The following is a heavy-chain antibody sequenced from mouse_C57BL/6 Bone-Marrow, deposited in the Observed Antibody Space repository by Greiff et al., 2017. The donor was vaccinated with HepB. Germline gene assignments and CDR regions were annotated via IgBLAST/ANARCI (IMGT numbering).Heavy chain of an antibody. CDR3: ATRTGFAY. V-gene: IGHV1-42*01. CDR2: INPSTGGT. CDR1: GYSFTGYY. J-gene: IGHJ3*01. D-gene: IGHD4-1*01. Sequence: VQLQQSGPELVKPGASVKISCKASGYSFTGYYMNWVKQSPEKSLEWIGEINPSTGGTTYNQKFKAKATLTVDKSSSPAYMQLTSLTSEDSAVYYCATRTGFAYWGQGTLVTVSA.